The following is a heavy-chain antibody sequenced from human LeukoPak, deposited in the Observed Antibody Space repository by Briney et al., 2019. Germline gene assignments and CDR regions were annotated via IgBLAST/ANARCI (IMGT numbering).Heavy chain of an antibody. Sequence: SETLSLTCTVSGGSISTTSNYWGWICQPPRKGLEWIGTIYYSGSTYYNPSLKSRVTISVDTSKNQFSLKLSSVTAADTAVFYCARRRGDGYSYGVRDAFDMWGQGTMVTVSS. V-gene: IGHV4-39*01. CDR3: ARRRGDGYSYGVRDAFDM. CDR1: GGSISTTSNY. D-gene: IGHD5-18*01. CDR2: IYYSGST. J-gene: IGHJ3*02.